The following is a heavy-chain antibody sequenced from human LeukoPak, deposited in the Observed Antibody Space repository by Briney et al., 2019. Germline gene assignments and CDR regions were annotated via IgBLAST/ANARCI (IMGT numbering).Heavy chain of an antibody. CDR3: ARYYDSSGYYYFDY. J-gene: IGHJ4*02. D-gene: IGHD3-22*01. V-gene: IGHV3-48*01. Sequence: GGSLRLSCAASGFTFSSYGMNWVRQAPGKGLEWVSYISSSSSTIYYADSVKGRFTISRDNAKNSLYLQMNSQRAEDTAVYYCARYYDSSGYYYFDYWGQGTLVTVSS. CDR2: ISSSSSTI. CDR1: GFTFSSYG.